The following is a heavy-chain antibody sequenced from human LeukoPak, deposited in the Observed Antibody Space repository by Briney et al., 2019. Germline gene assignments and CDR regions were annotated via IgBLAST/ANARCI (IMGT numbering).Heavy chain of an antibody. J-gene: IGHJ6*02. V-gene: IGHV6-1*01. CDR3: ARARGGTVVTPGLGNYYGMDV. CDR2: TYYRSKWYN. CDR1: GDSVSSNSAA. Sequence: SQTLSLTCAISGDSVSSNSAAWNWIRQSPSRGLEWLGRTYYRSKWYNDYAVSVKSRITINPDTSKNQFSLQLNSVIPEDTAVYYCARARGGTVVTPGLGNYYGMDVWGQGTTVTVSS. D-gene: IGHD4-23*01.